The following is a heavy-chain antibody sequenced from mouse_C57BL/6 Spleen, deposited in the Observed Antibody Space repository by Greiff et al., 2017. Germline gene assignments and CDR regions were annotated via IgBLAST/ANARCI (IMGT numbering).Heavy chain of an antibody. J-gene: IGHJ1*03. CDR3: AREMCVATRWYFDV. CDR2: ISAGGSYT. V-gene: IGHV5-4*01. D-gene: IGHD1-1*01. Sequence: EVQLVEPGGGLVKPGGSLKFSCAASGFTFTSYAMPWVRQTPEQRLEWVAIISAGGSYTNYPDNVKGRFTISRDKATNNMYLQMSNLKSEDTAMYYCAREMCVATRWYFDVWGTGTTVTVSS. CDR1: GFTFTSYA.